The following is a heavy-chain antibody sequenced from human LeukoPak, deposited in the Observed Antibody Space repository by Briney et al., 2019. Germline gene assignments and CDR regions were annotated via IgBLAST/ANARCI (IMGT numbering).Heavy chain of an antibody. CDR1: GFTFSSYA. Sequence: GGSLRLSCAASGFTFSSYAMNWVRQAPGKGLEWISSISGSGDNTYYADSVKGRFTISRDNAKNMLYLQMNSLGAEDTAVYYCATTGSGSYYDYWGQGTLVTVSS. D-gene: IGHD1-26*01. CDR3: ATTGSGSYYDY. CDR2: ISGSGDNT. V-gene: IGHV3-23*01. J-gene: IGHJ4*02.